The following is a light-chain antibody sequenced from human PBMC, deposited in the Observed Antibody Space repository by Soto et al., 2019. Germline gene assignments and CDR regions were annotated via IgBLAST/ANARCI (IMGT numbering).Light chain of an antibody. CDR2: GAS. CDR1: QSVNSN. V-gene: IGKV3-15*01. J-gene: IGKJ1*01. Sequence: EIVMTQSPATLSVSPGERATLSCRASQSVNSNLAWYQQKPGQAPRLLIYGASTRATGIPARFSGSGSGTEFTLTISSLQSEDSVVYYCHHYNNWPRTFGQGTKVEIK. CDR3: HHYNNWPRT.